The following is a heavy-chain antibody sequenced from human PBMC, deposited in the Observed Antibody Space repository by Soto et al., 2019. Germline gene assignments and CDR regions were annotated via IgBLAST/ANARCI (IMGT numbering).Heavy chain of an antibody. J-gene: IGHJ6*02. CDR1: GYTFTSYG. V-gene: IGHV1-18*01. CDR3: ARLYDFWSGYYFYYYYYGMDV. D-gene: IGHD3-3*01. CDR2: ISAYNGNT. Sequence: QVQLVQSGAEVKKPGASVKVSCKASGYTFTSYGISWVRQAPGQGLEWMGWISAYNGNTNYAQKLQGRVTMTTDTSTSTAYMELRSLRSDDTAVYYCARLYDFWSGYYFYYYYYGMDVWGQGTTVTVSS.